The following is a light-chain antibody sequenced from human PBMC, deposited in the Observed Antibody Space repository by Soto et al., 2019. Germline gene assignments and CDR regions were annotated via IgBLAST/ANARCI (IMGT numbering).Light chain of an antibody. Sequence: EIVLTQSPGTLSLTPGTGATLSCRASQKISSNYLAWYKQKPAQPPRLLIYGTSSRATGIPDRISGGGSGTDFTLTISRLEPEDFAVYYCHHYGASPYTFGQGTKLEMK. CDR2: GTS. J-gene: IGKJ2*01. V-gene: IGKV3-20*01. CDR3: HHYGASPYT. CDR1: QKISSNY.